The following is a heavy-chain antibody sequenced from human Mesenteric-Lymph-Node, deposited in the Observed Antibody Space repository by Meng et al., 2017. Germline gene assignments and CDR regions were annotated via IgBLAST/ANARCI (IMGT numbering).Heavy chain of an antibody. Sequence: QVQLVQSAAAGKKPGAAVKVSCKASGYTFGNFGITWVRQAPGQGLEWMGWIRPYNGNTIYAEKLQGRVTMTTDTSTSTVYMELRSLRSDDTAVYFCARDQVVVGAYDIWAQGTLVTVSS. CDR3: ARDQVVVGAYDI. J-gene: IGHJ3*02. D-gene: IGHD2-15*01. V-gene: IGHV1-18*01. CDR2: IRPYNGNT. CDR1: GYTFGNFG.